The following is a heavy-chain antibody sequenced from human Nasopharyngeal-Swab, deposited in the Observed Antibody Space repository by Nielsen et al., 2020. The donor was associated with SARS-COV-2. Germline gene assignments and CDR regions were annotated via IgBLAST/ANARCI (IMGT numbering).Heavy chain of an antibody. V-gene: IGHV3-11*06. CDR1: GFTFSDYY. Sequence: GESLKISCAASGFTFSDYYMSWIRQAPGKGLEWVSYISSSSSYTNYADSVKGRFTISRDNAKNSLYLQMNSLRAEDTAVYYCARDWQDIVVVVADSGAFDIWGQGTMVTVSS. D-gene: IGHD2-15*01. CDR2: ISSSSSYT. J-gene: IGHJ3*02. CDR3: ARDWQDIVVVVADSGAFDI.